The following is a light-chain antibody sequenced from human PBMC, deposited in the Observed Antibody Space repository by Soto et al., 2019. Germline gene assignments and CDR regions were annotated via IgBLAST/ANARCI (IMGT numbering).Light chain of an antibody. CDR1: QSLNSY. Sequence: EIVLTQSPATLSSSPGERATLSCRASQSLNSYLAWFQQKPGQAPRLLIYDASNRATGIPARFSGSGSGTDFTLTISSLEPADFAVYYCQQRRDWPLTFGGGTKVEIK. J-gene: IGKJ4*01. V-gene: IGKV3-11*01. CDR3: QQRRDWPLT. CDR2: DAS.